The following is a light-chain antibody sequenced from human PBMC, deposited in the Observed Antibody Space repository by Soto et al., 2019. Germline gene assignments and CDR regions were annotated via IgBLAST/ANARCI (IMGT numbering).Light chain of an antibody. CDR1: SSNIGAGYD. J-gene: IGLJ2*01. Sequence: QSVLTQPPSVSGAPGQRVTISCTWSSSNIGAGYDVHWYQQLPGTAPKLLSYGNSNRPSGVPDRFSGSKSGTSASLAITGLQAEDEAYYYCQSYDSSLSGHVVFGGGTKLTVL. V-gene: IGLV1-40*01. CDR3: QSYDSSLSGHVV. CDR2: GNS.